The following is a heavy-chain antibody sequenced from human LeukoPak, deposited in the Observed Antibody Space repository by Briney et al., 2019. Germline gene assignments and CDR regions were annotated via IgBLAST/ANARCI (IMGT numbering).Heavy chain of an antibody. J-gene: IGHJ4*02. CDR3: ARDTTSWGPGSFHY. D-gene: IGHD2-2*01. CDR1: GFACNTYA. V-gene: IGHV3-33*01. Sequence: GGSLRLSCAASGFACNTYAMHWVRQAPGQGLEWVALIWHDGSHKFYSNSVRGRFTISRDNAKNTLSLQMNSLRPEDTAVYYCARDTTSWGPGSFHYWGQGTLVTVSS. CDR2: IWHDGSHK.